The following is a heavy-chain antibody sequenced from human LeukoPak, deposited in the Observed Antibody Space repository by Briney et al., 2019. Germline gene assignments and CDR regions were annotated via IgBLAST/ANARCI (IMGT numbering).Heavy chain of an antibody. D-gene: IGHD6-25*01. Sequence: SETLSLTCTASGGSISSYFWSWIRQPPGKGLEWIGYIYYSGSNNYNPSLKSRVTISVDTSKNQFSLKLSSVTAADTAVYYCASARLGSGLEGAFDIWGQGTMVTVSS. J-gene: IGHJ3*02. CDR3: ASARLGSGLEGAFDI. V-gene: IGHV4-59*01. CDR1: GGSISSYF. CDR2: IYYSGSN.